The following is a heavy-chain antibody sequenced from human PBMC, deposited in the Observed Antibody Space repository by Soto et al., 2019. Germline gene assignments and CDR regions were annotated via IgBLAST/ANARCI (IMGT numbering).Heavy chain of an antibody. CDR1: GYTFYSHS. CDR3: ARCIQQDYYYGMDV. V-gene: IGHV1-18*01. D-gene: IGHD5-18*01. J-gene: IGHJ6*02. CDR2: ISADNGNT. Sequence: ASVKVSCKASGYTFYSHSISWVRQAPGQGLEWMGRISADNGNTKYAQKFRGRVTMTTDTSTSTVYMELRNLRSDDTAVYYCARCIQQDYYYGMDVWGQGTTVTAP.